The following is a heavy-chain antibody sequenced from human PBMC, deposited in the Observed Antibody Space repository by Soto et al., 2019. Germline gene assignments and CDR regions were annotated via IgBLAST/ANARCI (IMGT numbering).Heavy chain of an antibody. CDR3: AKGVPGIAVAGTGYFQH. CDR2: ISGSGEST. Sequence: GGSLRLSCAASGFTFSSYAMSWVRQAPGKGLEWVSGISGSGESTYYADSVKGRFTISRDNSKNTLYLQMNSLRAEDTAVYYCAKGVPGIAVAGTGYFQHWGQGTLVTVSS. V-gene: IGHV3-23*01. CDR1: GFTFSSYA. J-gene: IGHJ1*01. D-gene: IGHD6-19*01.